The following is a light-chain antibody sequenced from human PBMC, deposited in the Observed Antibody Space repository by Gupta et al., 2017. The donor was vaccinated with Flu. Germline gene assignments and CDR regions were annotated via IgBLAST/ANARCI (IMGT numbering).Light chain of an antibody. J-gene: IGKJ1*01. CDR2: AAS. CDR1: QAIINY. V-gene: IGKV1-16*01. CDR3: QHKDPCPFS. Sequence: DMHMIQSPSSVSASVGGRVTITRRARQAIINYLAWFQQKPGDAPKSLIYAASSLQSGVPSRFSGSKCGTDFTLNISGRQPEDSATYYCQHKDPCPFSLGRGTKVEIK.